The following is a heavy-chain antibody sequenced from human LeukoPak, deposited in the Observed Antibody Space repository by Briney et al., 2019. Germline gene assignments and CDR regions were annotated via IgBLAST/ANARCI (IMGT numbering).Heavy chain of an antibody. CDR2: IYSGGST. Sequence: GGSLRLSCAASGFTVSSNHMSWVRQAPGKGLEWVSVIYSGGSTYYADSVKGRFTISRDNSKNTLYLQMNSLRAEDTAVYYCASSNSGYEYYFDYWGQGTLVTVSS. V-gene: IGHV3-53*01. CDR1: GFTVSSNH. CDR3: ASSNSGYEYYFDY. D-gene: IGHD5-12*01. J-gene: IGHJ4*02.